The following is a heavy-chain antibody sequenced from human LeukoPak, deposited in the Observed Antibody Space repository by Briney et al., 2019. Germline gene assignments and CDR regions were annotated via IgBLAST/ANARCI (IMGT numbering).Heavy chain of an antibody. J-gene: IGHJ4*02. CDR3: AREGALGYGNYTYDY. D-gene: IGHD4-11*01. Sequence: PGGSLRLSCAASGFTFSDYWMPWVRQAPGKGLVWVSRINSDGRNIRYADSVKGRFAISRDNAKNTLYLQMNSLTPEDTAVYYCAREGALGYGNYTYDYWGQGTLVTVSS. CDR1: GFTFSDYW. CDR2: INSDGRNI. V-gene: IGHV3-74*01.